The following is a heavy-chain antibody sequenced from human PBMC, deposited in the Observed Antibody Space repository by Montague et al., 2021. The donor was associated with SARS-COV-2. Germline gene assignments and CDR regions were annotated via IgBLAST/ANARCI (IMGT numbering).Heavy chain of an antibody. Sequence: SETLSLTCTVFGGSISSSSYYWGWIRQPPGKGLEWIGSIYYSGSTYYNPSLKSRVTISVDTSKNQFSLKLSSVTAADTAVYYCARDGGTVTTVLGGGYLRGGLNWCDPWGQGTLVTVSS. D-gene: IGHD4-17*01. CDR3: ARDGGTVTTVLGGGYLRGGLNWCDP. J-gene: IGHJ5*02. CDR1: GGSISSSSYY. CDR2: IYYSGST. V-gene: IGHV4-39*07.